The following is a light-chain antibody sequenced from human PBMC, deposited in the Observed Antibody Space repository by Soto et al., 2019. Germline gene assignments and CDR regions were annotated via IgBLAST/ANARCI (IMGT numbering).Light chain of an antibody. V-gene: IGLV2-14*01. CDR2: EVS. Sequence: QSALTQPASVSGSPGQSITISCTGTSSDVGGYNYVSWYQQHPGEAPKLMIYEVSNQPSGVSNRFSGSKSGNTASLTISGLQSEAEADYYCSSYTSSSTLLFGGGTKVTVL. CDR1: SSDVGGYNY. CDR3: SSYTSSSTLL. J-gene: IGLJ2*01.